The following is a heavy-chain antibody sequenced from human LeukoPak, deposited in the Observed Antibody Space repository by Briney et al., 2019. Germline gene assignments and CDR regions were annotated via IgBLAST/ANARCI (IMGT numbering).Heavy chain of an antibody. Sequence: GGSLRLSCAASGFTFSSYAMSWVRQAPGKGLEWVSAISGSGGSTYYADSVKGRFTISRDNSKNTLYLQMNSLRAEDTAVYYCASHSGSYYIGYWGQGTLVTVSS. CDR3: ASHSGSYYIGY. D-gene: IGHD3-10*01. V-gene: IGHV3-23*01. CDR1: GFTFSSYA. CDR2: ISGSGGST. J-gene: IGHJ4*02.